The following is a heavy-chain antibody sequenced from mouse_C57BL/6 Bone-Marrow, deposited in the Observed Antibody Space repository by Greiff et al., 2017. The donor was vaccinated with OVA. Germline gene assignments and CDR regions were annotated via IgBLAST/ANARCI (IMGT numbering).Heavy chain of an antibody. J-gene: IGHJ1*03. CDR2: ISNGGGST. CDR3: ARHKGNHWYFDV. D-gene: IGHD2-1*01. V-gene: IGHV5-12*01. CDR1: GFTFSDYY. Sequence: DVMLVESGGGLVQPGGSLKLSCAASGFTFSDYYMYWVRQTPEKRLEWVAYISNGGGSTYYPDTVKGRFTISRDNAKNTLYLQMSRLKSEDTAMYYCARHKGNHWYFDVWGTGTTVTVSS.